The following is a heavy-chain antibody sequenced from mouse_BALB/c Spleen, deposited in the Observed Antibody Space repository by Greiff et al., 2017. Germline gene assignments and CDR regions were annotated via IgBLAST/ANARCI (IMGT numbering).Heavy chain of an antibody. V-gene: IGHV14-3*02. D-gene: IGHD1-1*01. CDR3: DGSSWLAY. J-gene: IGHJ3*01. Sequence: EVQLQQSGAELVKPGASVKLSCTASGFNFKDTYMHWVKQRPEQGLEWIGRIDPANGNTKYDPKFQGKATITADTSSNTAYLQLSSLTSEDTAVYYCDGSSWLAYWGQGTLVTVSA. CDR1: GFNFKDTY. CDR2: IDPANGNT.